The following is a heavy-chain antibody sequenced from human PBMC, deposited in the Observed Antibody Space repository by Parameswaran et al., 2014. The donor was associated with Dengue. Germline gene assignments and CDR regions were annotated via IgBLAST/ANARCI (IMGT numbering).Heavy chain of an antibody. J-gene: IGHJ6*02. V-gene: IGHV4-59*01. CDR3: ARSYYYDSSGRPSRYYGMDV. Sequence: ASETLSLTCTVSGGSISSYYWSWIRQPQGRDWMDWVYLLQWEHQLQPSLKSRVTISVDTSKNQFSLKLSSVTAADTAVYYCARSYYYDSSGRPSRYYGMDVWGQGTTVTVSS. D-gene: IGHD3-22*01. CDR2: LLQWEH. CDR1: GGSISSYY.